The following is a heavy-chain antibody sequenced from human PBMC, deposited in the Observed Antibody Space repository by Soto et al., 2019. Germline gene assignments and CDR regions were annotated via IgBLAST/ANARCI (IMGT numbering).Heavy chain of an antibody. Sequence: SGPTLVNPTQTLTLTCTFSGISLSSSGVAVAWIRQPPGKALEWLANIYWNDDKYYSPSLRSRLTISRDTSKKQVVLIMTNMDPVDTATYDCAHRIVAYGLGVWGQGTTVTVSS. CDR2: IYWNDDK. CDR1: GISLSSSGVA. V-gene: IGHV2-5*01. J-gene: IGHJ6*02. D-gene: IGHD5-12*01. CDR3: AHRIVAYGLGV.